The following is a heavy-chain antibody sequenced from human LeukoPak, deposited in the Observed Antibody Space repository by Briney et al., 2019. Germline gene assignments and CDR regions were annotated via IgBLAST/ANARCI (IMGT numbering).Heavy chain of an antibody. CDR2: IYYSGST. V-gene: IGHV4-31*03. J-gene: IGHJ4*02. Sequence: PSETLSLTCTVSGGSISSGSYYWSWIRQHPGKGLEWIGYIYYSGSTYYNPSLKSRVTISVDTSKNQFSLKLSSVTAADTAVYYCARVSTRAGTWAVDYWGQGTLVTVSS. CDR3: ARVSTRAGTWAVDY. D-gene: IGHD1/OR15-1a*01. CDR1: GGSISSGSYY.